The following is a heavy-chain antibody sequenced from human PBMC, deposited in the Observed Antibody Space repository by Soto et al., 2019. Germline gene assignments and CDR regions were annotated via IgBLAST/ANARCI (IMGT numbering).Heavy chain of an antibody. D-gene: IGHD3-10*01. J-gene: IGHJ6*04. Sequence: EVQLVESGGGLVQPGGSLRLSCAASGFTLSGRSMHWVRQAPGKGLVWVSGIDNAGTDSTYADSVKGRFTSSRDNAKNMLYLQMNSLRVEDTAVYYCARGWFGPDVWGKGNTVNVSP. CDR3: ARGWFGPDV. CDR2: IDNAGTDS. CDR1: GFTLSGRS. V-gene: IGHV3-74*01.